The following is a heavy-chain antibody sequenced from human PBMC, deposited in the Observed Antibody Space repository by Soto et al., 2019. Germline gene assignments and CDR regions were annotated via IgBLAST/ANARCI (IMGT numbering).Heavy chain of an antibody. CDR2: ISAYNGNT. D-gene: IGHD6-13*01. J-gene: IGHJ6*02. Sequence: ASVKVSCKASGYTFTRYGISWVRQAPGQGLEWMGWISAYNGNTNYAQKLQGRVTMTKDTSTSTAYMELRSLRSDDTAVYYCARQDPLSQQPTSGQRAYYYYGLDVWG. CDR1: GYTFTRYG. CDR3: ARQDPLSQQPTSGQRAYYYYGLDV. V-gene: IGHV1-18*01.